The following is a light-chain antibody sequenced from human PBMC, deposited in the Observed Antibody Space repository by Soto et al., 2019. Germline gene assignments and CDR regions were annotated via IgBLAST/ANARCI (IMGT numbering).Light chain of an antibody. CDR1: QTIATS. V-gene: IGKV1-39*01. CDR3: QQSYNSPFT. Sequence: DIQMTQSPSSLSTSVGDRVTITCRASQTIATSLHWYQQEPGRAPKLLIYAASSLQTGVPSRFSGSGSGTDITLTISGLQSEDFATYFCQQSYNSPFTFGQGTNLEIK. CDR2: AAS. J-gene: IGKJ2*01.